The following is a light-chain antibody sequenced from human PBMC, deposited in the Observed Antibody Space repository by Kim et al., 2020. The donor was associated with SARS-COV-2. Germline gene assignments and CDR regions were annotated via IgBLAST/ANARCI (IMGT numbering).Light chain of an antibody. Sequence: SVSPRERAPLSCRASQSVSNYLAWYQQPPGQAPRLLIYGASTRATGIPARFSGSGSGTEFTLTISSLQSEDFAVYYCQQHNNWPRTFGQGTKLEI. V-gene: IGKV3-15*01. CDR2: GAS. CDR3: QQHNNWPRT. CDR1: QSVSNY. J-gene: IGKJ2*01.